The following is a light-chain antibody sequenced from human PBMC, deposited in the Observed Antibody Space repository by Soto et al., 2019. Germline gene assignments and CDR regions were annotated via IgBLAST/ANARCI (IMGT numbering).Light chain of an antibody. Sequence: EIELTQSPATLSLSPGERANLSCRTSQSVGSYFAWYQKKPGQAPRILIYDASNRATGIPARFSGGGSGRDFTLTISSLEPEDFAVYYCQQRSNWPPLTFGGGTKVEI. CDR3: QQRSNWPPLT. J-gene: IGKJ4*01. CDR1: QSVGSY. V-gene: IGKV3-11*02. CDR2: DAS.